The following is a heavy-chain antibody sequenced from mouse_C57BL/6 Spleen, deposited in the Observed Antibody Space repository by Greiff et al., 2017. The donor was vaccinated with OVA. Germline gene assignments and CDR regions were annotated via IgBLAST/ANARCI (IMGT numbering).Heavy chain of an antibody. V-gene: IGHV2-5*01. CDR2: IWRGGST. D-gene: IGHD2-4*01. J-gene: IGHJ3*01. CDR1: GFSLTSYG. CDR3: AKIGNYDYDDVFAY. Sequence: VQGVESGPGLVQPSQSLSITCTVSGFSLTSYGVHWVRQSPGKGLEWLGVIWRGGSTDYNAAFMSRLSITKDNSKSQVFFKMNSLQADDTAIYYCAKIGNYDYDDVFAYWGQGTLVTVSA.